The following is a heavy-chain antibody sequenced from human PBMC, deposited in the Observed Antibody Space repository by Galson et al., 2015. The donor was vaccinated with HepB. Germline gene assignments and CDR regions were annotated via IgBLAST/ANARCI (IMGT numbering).Heavy chain of an antibody. CDR1: GFTFGDYA. J-gene: IGHJ3*02. Sequence: SLRLSCAASGFTFGDYAMSWVRQAPGKGLEWVGFIRSKAYGGTTEYAASVEGRFTISRDDSKSIAYLQMNSLKTEDTAVYYCTREASTYYDYVGGHDAFDIWGQGTMVTVSS. D-gene: IGHD3-16*01. CDR2: IRSKAYGGTT. CDR3: TREASTYYDYVGGHDAFDI. V-gene: IGHV3-49*04.